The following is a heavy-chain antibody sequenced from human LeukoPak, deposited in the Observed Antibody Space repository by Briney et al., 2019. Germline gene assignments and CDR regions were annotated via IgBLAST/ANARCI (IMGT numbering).Heavy chain of an antibody. CDR3: ARDRVRYFDY. D-gene: IGHD3-10*01. J-gene: IGHJ4*02. V-gene: IGHV4-61*01. CDR2: ISYSGST. Sequence: SETLSLTCTVSGGSISSSSYYWSWIRQPPGKGLEWIGYISYSGSTNYNPSLKSRVTISVDTSKNQFSLKLSSVTAADTAVYYCARDRVRYFDYWGQGTLVTVSS. CDR1: GGSISSSSYY.